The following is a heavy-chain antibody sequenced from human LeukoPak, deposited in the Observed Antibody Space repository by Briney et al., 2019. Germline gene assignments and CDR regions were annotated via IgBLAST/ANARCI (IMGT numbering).Heavy chain of an antibody. V-gene: IGHV3-7*04. CDR2: IRPDGSGE. D-gene: IGHD1-1*01. J-gene: IGHJ4*02. CDR3: ARSSNAAYFDY. Sequence: PGGSLRLSCAASGFTFSNYGMSWVRQAPGKGLEWVANIRPDGSGEYYVDSVKGRFTISRDNAKNSLYLQMNSMRVEDTAVYYCARSSNAAYFDYWGQGTLVTVSS. CDR1: GFTFSNYG.